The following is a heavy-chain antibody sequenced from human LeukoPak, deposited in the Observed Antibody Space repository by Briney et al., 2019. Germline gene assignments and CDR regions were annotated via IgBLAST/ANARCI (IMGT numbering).Heavy chain of an antibody. CDR2: IKSKTDGGTT. CDR3: TTEGGQWLVHRYYFDY. CDR1: GFTFSIYW. Sequence: PGGSLRLSCAASGFTFSIYWMSWVRQAPGKGLEWVGRIKSKTDGGTTDYAAPVKGRFTISRDDSKNTLYLQMNSLKTEDTAVYYCTTEGGQWLVHRYYFDYWGQGTLVTVSS. D-gene: IGHD6-19*01. J-gene: IGHJ4*02. V-gene: IGHV3-15*01.